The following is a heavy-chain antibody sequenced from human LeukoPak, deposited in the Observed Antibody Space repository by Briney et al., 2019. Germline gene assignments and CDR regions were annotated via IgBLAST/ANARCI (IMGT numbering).Heavy chain of an antibody. CDR1: GFTFSSYS. Sequence: GGSLRLSCAASGFTFSSYSMNWVRQAPGKALEWVSSISSSSSYIYYADSVKGRFTISRDNAKNSLYLQMNSLRAEDTAVYYCARDMSSSSWDYGMDVWGQGTTVTVSS. CDR2: ISSSSSYI. V-gene: IGHV3-21*01. J-gene: IGHJ6*02. CDR3: ARDMSSSSWDYGMDV. D-gene: IGHD6-13*01.